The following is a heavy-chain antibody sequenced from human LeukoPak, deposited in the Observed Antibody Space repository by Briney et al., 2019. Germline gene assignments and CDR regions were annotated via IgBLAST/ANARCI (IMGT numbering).Heavy chain of an antibody. J-gene: IGHJ4*02. Sequence: SGTLSLTCTVSGYSIRSGYYWGWIRQPPGKGLEWIGSIYHSGSTYYNPSLKSRVTISVHTSKNQFSLKLSSVTAADTAVYYCARDRYSNLDYWGQGTLVTVSS. V-gene: IGHV4-38-2*02. CDR1: GYSIRSGYY. D-gene: IGHD4-11*01. CDR3: ARDRYSNLDY. CDR2: IYHSGST.